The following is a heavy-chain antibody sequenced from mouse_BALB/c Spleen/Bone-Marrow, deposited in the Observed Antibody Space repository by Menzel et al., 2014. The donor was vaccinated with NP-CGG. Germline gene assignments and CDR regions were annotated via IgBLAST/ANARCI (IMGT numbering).Heavy chain of an antibody. D-gene: IGHD2-12*01. Sequence: VQVVESGAELVKPGASVKLSCKASGYTFSSVYMYWVKQRPGQGLEWIGEINPSNGGTNFNEKFKSKATLTVDKSSSTAYMQLSSLTSEDSAVYYCTRSRRAMDYWGQGTSVTVSS. CDR2: INPSNGGT. CDR1: GYTFSSVY. CDR3: TRSRRAMDY. V-gene: IGHV1S81*02. J-gene: IGHJ4*01.